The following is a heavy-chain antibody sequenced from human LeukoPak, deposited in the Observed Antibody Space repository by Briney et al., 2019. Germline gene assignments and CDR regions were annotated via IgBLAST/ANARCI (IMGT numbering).Heavy chain of an antibody. CDR3: AKLGDCANGVCYSREDRAYYFDY. D-gene: IGHD2-8*01. J-gene: IGHJ4*02. Sequence: PGGSLRLSCAASGCTFSSYATSWVRQAPGKGLEWVSVISGRGGSTYYADSVKGRFTISRDNSKNTLYLQMNSLRAEDTAVYYCAKLGDCANGVCYSREDRAYYFDYWGQGTLVTVSS. CDR2: ISGRGGST. CDR1: GCTFSSYA. V-gene: IGHV3-23*01.